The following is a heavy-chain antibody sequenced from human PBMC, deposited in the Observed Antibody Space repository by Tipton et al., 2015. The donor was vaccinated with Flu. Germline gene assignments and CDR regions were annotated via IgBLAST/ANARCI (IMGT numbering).Heavy chain of an antibody. Sequence: SLRLSCEASGFTFSAYPMSWVRQAPGKGLGWASAISARSTATWYADSVKGRFTISRDNSKNTLYLQMNSLRAEDTAVYYCAKGGLGDGFDIWGQGTVVTVSS. CDR1: GFTFSAYP. J-gene: IGHJ3*02. D-gene: IGHD3/OR15-3a*01. V-gene: IGHV3-23*01. CDR3: AKGGLGDGFDI. CDR2: ISARSTAT.